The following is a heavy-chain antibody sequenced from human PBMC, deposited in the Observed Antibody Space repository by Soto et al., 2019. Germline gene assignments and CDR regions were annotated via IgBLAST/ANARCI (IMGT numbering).Heavy chain of an antibody. CDR3: ARSVPAATRHYYYYMDV. J-gene: IGHJ6*03. Sequence: QVQLQQWGAGLLKSSETLSLTCPVYGGSFSGHFWGWVRQPPGRGPEWIGEITPGEAANYAPSLKSRVTISADTSKNQFSLKLNSVTAADTAVYYCARSVPAATRHYYYYMDVWGKGTTVAVSS. V-gene: IGHV4-34*01. D-gene: IGHD2-2*01. CDR1: GGSFSGHF. CDR2: ITPGEAA.